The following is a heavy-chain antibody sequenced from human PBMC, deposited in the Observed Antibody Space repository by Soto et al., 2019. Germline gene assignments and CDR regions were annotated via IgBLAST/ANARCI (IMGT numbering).Heavy chain of an antibody. J-gene: IGHJ4*02. V-gene: IGHV3-23*01. CDR2: ISGSGGST. Sequence: GGSLRLSCAASGFTFSSYAMSWVRQAPGKGLEWVSAISGSGGSTYYADSVKGRFTISRDNSKNTLYLQMNSLRAEDTAVYYCAKDLAYYCDSSGYPLFDYWGQGAQVTVSS. CDR3: AKDLAYYCDSSGYPLFDY. CDR1: GFTFSSYA. D-gene: IGHD3-22*01.